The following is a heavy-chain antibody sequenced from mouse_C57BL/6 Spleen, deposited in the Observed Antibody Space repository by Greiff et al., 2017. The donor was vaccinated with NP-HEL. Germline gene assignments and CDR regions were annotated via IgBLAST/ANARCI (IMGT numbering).Heavy chain of an antibody. D-gene: IGHD1-1*01. CDR3: ASPPLITTVSRYWYFDV. V-gene: IGHV1-64*01. CDR2: IHPNSGST. J-gene: IGHJ1*03. Sequence: QVQLQQPGAELVKPGASVKLSCKASGYTFTSYWMHWVKQRPGQGLEWIGMIHPNSGSTNYNGKFKGKATLTADKSSSTAYMQLSSLTSEDSAVYFCASPPLITTVSRYWYFDVWGTGTTVTVSS. CDR1: GYTFTSYW.